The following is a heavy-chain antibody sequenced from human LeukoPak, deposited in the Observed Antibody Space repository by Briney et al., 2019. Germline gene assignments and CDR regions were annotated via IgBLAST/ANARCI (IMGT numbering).Heavy chain of an antibody. CDR1: GFTFDDYA. CDR3: AKALTRATGLDY. D-gene: IGHD5-24*01. V-gene: IGHV3-9*01. CDR2: ISWNSGSI. J-gene: IGHJ4*02. Sequence: GGTLRLSCAASGFTFDDYAMHWVRQAPGKGLEWVSGISWNSGSIGYADSVKGRFTISRDNAKNSLYLQMNSLRAEDTALYYCAKALTRATGLDYWDQGTLVTVSS.